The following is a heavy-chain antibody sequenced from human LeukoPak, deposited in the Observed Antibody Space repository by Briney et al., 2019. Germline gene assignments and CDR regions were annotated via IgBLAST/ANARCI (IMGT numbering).Heavy chain of an antibody. CDR3: GTQRSTGAIDY. V-gene: IGHV3-7*01. Sequence: GGSLRLSCAASGFTFSSYWMTWVRQAPGKGLEWVANVWQDGGQKYYVYPVKGRFTISRDNAESSLYLQMNSLRAEDTAVYYCGTQRSTGAIDYWGQGTLVTVSS. D-gene: IGHD1-1*01. CDR1: GFTFSSYW. CDR2: VWQDGGQK. J-gene: IGHJ4*02.